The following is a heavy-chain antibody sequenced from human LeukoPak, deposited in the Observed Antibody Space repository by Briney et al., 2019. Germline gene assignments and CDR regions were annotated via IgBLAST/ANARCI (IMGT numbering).Heavy chain of an antibody. V-gene: IGHV1-69*04. J-gene: IGHJ3*02. Sequence: GSSVKVSCKASGGTFSSYAISWARQAPGQGLEWMGRIIPILGIANYAQKFQGSVTITADKSTSTAYMELSSLRSEDTAVYYCARDDRVSAFDIWGQGTMVTVSS. CDR3: ARDDRVSAFDI. CDR1: GGTFSSYA. D-gene: IGHD6-13*01. CDR2: IIPILGIA.